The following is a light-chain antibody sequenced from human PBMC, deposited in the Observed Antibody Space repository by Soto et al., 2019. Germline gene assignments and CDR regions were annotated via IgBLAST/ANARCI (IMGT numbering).Light chain of an antibody. CDR1: TSNIGSNT. Sequence: QPVLTQPPSASGTPGQRVTISCSGGTSNIGSNTVNWYQQLPGTAPKLLIYSINQRPSGVPDRFSGSKSGTSASLAISGLQSEDEADYYCAAWDDSLIGLVFGGGTKVTVL. CDR2: SIN. CDR3: AAWDDSLIGLV. J-gene: IGLJ2*01. V-gene: IGLV1-44*01.